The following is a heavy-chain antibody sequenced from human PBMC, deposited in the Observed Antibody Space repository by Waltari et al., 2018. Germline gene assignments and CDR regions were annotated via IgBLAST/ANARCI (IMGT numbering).Heavy chain of an antibody. CDR1: GFTFSSYA. CDR3: AKDQALGYSSSWYHRGWSV. D-gene: IGHD6-13*01. J-gene: IGHJ4*02. Sequence: EVQLLESGGGLVQPGGSLRLSCAASGFTFSSYAMSWVRQAPGKGLEWVSAISGSGGSTYYADYVKGRFTISRDNSKNTLYLQMNSLRAEDTAVYYCAKDQALGYSSSWYHRGWSVWGQGTLVTVSS. V-gene: IGHV3-23*01. CDR2: ISGSGGST.